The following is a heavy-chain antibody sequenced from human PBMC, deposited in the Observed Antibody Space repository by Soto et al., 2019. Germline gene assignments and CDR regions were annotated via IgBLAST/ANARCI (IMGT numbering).Heavy chain of an antibody. V-gene: IGHV1-18*01. CDR3: ARGWELGVTTQDAFDI. Sequence: QVQLVQSGAEVKKPGASVKVSCKASGYTFTSYGISWVRQAPGQGLEWMGWISAYNGNTNYAQKLQGRVTMTTDTSTSTADRELRSLRSDDTAVYYCARGWELGVTTQDAFDIWGQGTMVTVSS. D-gene: IGHD1-26*01. CDR2: ISAYNGNT. CDR1: GYTFTSYG. J-gene: IGHJ3*02.